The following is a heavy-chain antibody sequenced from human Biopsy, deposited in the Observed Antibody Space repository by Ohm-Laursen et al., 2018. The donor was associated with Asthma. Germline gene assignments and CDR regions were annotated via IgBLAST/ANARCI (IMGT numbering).Heavy chain of an antibody. V-gene: IGHV1-18*01. CDR1: GYSFNSAG. J-gene: IGHJ6*02. D-gene: IGHD4-23*01. Sequence: SVSVSCQASGYSFNSAGITWVRQAPGQGLEWMGWISVYNGNTKVAQKLQDRVTMITDTSTSTAYMELRSLRSDDAAVYFCARAVDYSHYYGIDVWGQGTTVTVS. CDR3: ARAVDYSHYYGIDV. CDR2: ISVYNGNT.